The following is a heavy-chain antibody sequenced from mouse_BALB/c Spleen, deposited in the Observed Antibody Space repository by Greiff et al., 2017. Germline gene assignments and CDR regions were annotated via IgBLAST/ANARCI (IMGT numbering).Heavy chain of an antibody. CDR1: GYTFTDYV. CDR2: IYPGSGST. J-gene: IGHJ1*01. Sequence: QVQLQQSGPELVKPGASVKMSCKASGYTFTDYVISWVKQRTGQGLEWIGEIYPGSGSTYYNEKFKGKATLTADKSSNTAYMQLSSLTSEDSAVYFCARGGAYYRSYWYFDVWGAGTTVTVSS. D-gene: IGHD2-14*01. V-gene: IGHV1-81*01. CDR3: ARGGAYYRSYWYFDV.